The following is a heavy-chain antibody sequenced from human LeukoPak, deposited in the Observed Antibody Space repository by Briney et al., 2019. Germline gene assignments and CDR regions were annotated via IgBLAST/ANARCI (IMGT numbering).Heavy chain of an antibody. V-gene: IGHV4-34*01. D-gene: IGHD1-26*01. J-gene: IGHJ4*02. Sequence: SETLSLTCAVYGGSFSGYYWSWIRQPPGKGLEWIGEINHSGATNYNPSLKSRVTISIDTSKNQFSLRLSSVTAADTAMYYCVKSGGYGLIDYWGQGTRVTVSS. CDR1: GGSFSGYY. CDR2: INHSGAT. CDR3: VKSGGYGLIDY.